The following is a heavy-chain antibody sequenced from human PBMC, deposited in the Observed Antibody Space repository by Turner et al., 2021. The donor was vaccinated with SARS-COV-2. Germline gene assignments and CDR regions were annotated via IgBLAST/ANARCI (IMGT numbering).Heavy chain of an antibody. CDR3: ARDLGGLRFDY. CDR2: IYSGGTT. D-gene: IGHD2-15*01. V-gene: IGHV3-53*01. Sequence: EVQMVECGGSLIQPGGTLRLSCAASGFTVSSNYMSWVRQAPGKGLECVSVIYSGGTTFYADSLKGRFTISRDNSKNTLYLQMNSLRAEDTAFYYCARDLGGLRFDYWGQGTLVTVSS. J-gene: IGHJ4*02. CDR1: GFTVSSNY.